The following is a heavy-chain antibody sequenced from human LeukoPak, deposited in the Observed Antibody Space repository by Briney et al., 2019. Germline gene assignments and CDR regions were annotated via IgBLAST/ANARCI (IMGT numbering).Heavy chain of an antibody. D-gene: IGHD5-18*01. CDR3: ARELGGYSFGMGCDY. CDR2: VNNDGSDT. CDR1: GFTFSSYW. J-gene: IGHJ4*02. Sequence: GGSLRLSCAASGFTFSSYWMHWVRQAPGKGLVWVARVNNDGSDTNYADSVKGRFTISRDNSKNTLYLQMNSLRTEDTAVYYCARELGGYSFGMGCDYWGQGTLVTVSS. V-gene: IGHV3-74*01.